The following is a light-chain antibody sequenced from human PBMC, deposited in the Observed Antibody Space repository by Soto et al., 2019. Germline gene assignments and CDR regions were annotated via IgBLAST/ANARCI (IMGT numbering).Light chain of an antibody. Sequence: QSVLTQPPSVSGAPGQRVTISCTGSSSNIGAGYDVHWYQQLPGTAPRLLIYGNNNRPSGVPDRFSGSNSGPSASLAITGLQAEDEADYYCQSYGSSLSDWRLFGGGTKLTVL. CDR3: QSYGSSLSDWRL. CDR1: SSNIGAGYD. CDR2: GNN. J-gene: IGLJ3*02. V-gene: IGLV1-40*01.